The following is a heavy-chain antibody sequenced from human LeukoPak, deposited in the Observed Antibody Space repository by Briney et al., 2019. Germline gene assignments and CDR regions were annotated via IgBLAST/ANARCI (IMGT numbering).Heavy chain of an antibody. CDR3: ARDRPETGSSSWYRDERTFDY. CDR2: ISYDGSNK. D-gene: IGHD6-13*01. CDR1: GFTFSSYA. V-gene: IGHV3-30-3*01. J-gene: IGHJ4*02. Sequence: GGSLRLSCAASGFTFSSYAMHWVRQAPGKGLEWVAVISYDGSNKYYADSVKGRFTISRDNSKNTLYLQMNSLRAEDTAVYYCARDRPETGSSSWYRDERTFDYWGQGTLVTVSS.